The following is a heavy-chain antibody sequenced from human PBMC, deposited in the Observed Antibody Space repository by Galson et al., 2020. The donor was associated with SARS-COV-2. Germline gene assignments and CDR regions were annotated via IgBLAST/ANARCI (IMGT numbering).Heavy chain of an antibody. CDR1: GTSISSGSYS. V-gene: IGHV4-30-2*01. CDR3: ARLHYGEYAPEAFDI. J-gene: IGHJ3*02. D-gene: IGHD4-17*01. CDR2: ISHSGGT. Sequence: SETLSLTCAVSGTSISSGSYSWNWIRQPPGKGLEWIGYISHSGGTYYNPSLKSRVTISGDRSKNQFSLRLSSVNAADTAVYYCARLHYGEYAPEAFDIWGPGTRVTVAS.